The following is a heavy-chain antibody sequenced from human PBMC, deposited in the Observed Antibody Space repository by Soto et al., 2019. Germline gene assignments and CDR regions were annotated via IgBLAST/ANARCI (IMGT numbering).Heavy chain of an antibody. CDR2: INPATGAA. V-gene: IGHV1-2*02. Sequence: QLHLVQSGAVVKKPGASVTVSCSASGYPVTAYYMHWVRQAPGRGLEWMGGINPATGAAKYTQTFQGRVTLARDTSTGTVFMELRGLTSEDTAGFYCASGGGVGVAGSAAFDMWGQGTLVTVSS. D-gene: IGHD3-3*01. CDR3: ASGGGVGVAGSAAFDM. CDR1: GYPVTAYY. J-gene: IGHJ3*02.